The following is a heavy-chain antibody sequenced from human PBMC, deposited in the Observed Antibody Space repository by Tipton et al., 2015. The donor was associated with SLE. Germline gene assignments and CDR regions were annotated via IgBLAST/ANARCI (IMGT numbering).Heavy chain of an antibody. V-gene: IGHV4-30-2*01. J-gene: IGHJ3*02. CDR3: ARVLQQLVAFDI. D-gene: IGHD6-6*01. CDR1: GGSISSGGYS. Sequence: TLSLTCAVSGGSISSGGYSWSWIRQPPGKGLEWIGYIYYSGSTYYNPSLKSRVTISVDTSKNQFSLKLSSVTAVDTAVYYCARVLQQLVAFDIWGLGTMVTVSS. CDR2: IYYSGST.